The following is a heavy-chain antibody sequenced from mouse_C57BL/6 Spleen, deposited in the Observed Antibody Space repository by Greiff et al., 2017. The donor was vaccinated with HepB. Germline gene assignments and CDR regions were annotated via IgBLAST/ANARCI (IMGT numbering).Heavy chain of an antibody. Sequence: VQLQQSGAELVKPGASVKISCKASGYAFSSYWMNWVKQRPGKGLEWIGQIYPGDGDTNYNGKFKGKATLTADKSSSTAYMQLSSLTSEDSAVYFCARAVAREVLDYWGQGTTLTVSS. CDR1: GYAFSSYW. CDR2: IYPGDGDT. J-gene: IGHJ2*01. V-gene: IGHV1-80*01. D-gene: IGHD1-1*02. CDR3: ARAVAREVLDY.